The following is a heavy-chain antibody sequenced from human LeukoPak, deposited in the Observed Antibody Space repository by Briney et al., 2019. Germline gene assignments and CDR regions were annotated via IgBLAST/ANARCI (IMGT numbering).Heavy chain of an antibody. J-gene: IGHJ3*01. CDR2: VKHDGSEK. CDR1: GFTFSLYW. V-gene: IGHV3-7*05. Sequence: GGSLRLSCEVSGFTFSLYWMSWARQAPGKGLEWVANVKHDGSEKYYVDSVKGRFTISRDNAKNSLSLQMNSLRAEDTAVYYCARGSSNGFDVWGQGTMVTVSA. CDR3: ARGSSNGFDV. D-gene: IGHD3-10*01.